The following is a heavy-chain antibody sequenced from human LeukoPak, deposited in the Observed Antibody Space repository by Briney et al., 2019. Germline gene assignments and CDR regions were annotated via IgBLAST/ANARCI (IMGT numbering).Heavy chain of an antibody. J-gene: IGHJ5*02. Sequence: SETLSLTCTVSGGSISSSSYYWGWIRQPPGKGLEWIGSIYYSGSTYDNRSLKSRVTMSVDTSKNQFSLKLSSVTAADTAVYYCARLRDDYLWGSYRPNWFDPWGQGTLVTVSS. V-gene: IGHV4-39*01. CDR1: GGSISSSSYY. CDR2: IYYSGST. CDR3: ARLRDDYLWGSYRPNWFDP. D-gene: IGHD3-16*02.